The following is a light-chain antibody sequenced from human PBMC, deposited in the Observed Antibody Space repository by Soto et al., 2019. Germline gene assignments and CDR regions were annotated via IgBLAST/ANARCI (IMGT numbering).Light chain of an antibody. Sequence: SYELTQPPSVSVAPGQTARITCGGNNSGSKSVHWYQQKPGQAPVLVVYDDSDRPSGIPERFSGSNSGNTATLTISRVEAGDEADYYCQVWDSSSVVFGGGTKVTVL. CDR3: QVWDSSSVV. CDR2: DDS. J-gene: IGLJ2*01. V-gene: IGLV3-21*02. CDR1: NSGSKS.